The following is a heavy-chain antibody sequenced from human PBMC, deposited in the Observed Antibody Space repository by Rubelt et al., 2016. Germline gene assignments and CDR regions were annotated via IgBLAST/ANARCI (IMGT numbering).Heavy chain of an antibody. J-gene: IGHJ4*02. D-gene: IGHD3-10*01. CDR1: SGSINDNSYY. V-gene: IGHV4-39*01. CDR2: VSESGTT. CDR3: ARHRRDYYGSGSPLDY. Sequence: QPQLQESGPGLVKPSETLSLTCTVSSGSINDNSYYWGWVRQPPGKGLEWIGSVSESGTTHYNPSLKSRVTISVDTSRNQCYLKLGSVTAADTAVYDCARHRRDYYGSGSPLDYWGQGTLVTVSS.